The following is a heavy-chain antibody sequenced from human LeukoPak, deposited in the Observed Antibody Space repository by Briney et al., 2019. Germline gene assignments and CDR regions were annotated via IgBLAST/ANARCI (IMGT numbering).Heavy chain of an antibody. Sequence: GGSLRLSCAASGFTFSSYAMHWVRQAPGKGLEWVSVIYSGGSTYYADSVKGRLTISRDNSKNTLYLQMNSLRAEDTAVYYCAKDSYDRSGYYYYYFAYWGQGTQVTVSS. D-gene: IGHD3-22*01. CDR3: AKDSYDRSGYYYYYFAY. V-gene: IGHV3-NL1*01. J-gene: IGHJ4*02. CDR1: GFTFSSYA. CDR2: IYSGGST.